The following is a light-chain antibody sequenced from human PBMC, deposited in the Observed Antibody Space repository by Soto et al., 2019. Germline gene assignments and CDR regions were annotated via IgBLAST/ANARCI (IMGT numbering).Light chain of an antibody. V-gene: IGKV3-20*01. CDR2: GAS. J-gene: IGKJ3*01. CDR3: HQFAGSH. Sequence: EIVLTQSPGTLSLSPGERATLSCRASQSVSSSYLAWYQQKPGQAPRLLIYGASSRATGIPDRFSGSGSGTDFTLTISRLEPEDFAVYYCHQFAGSHFGPGTKVDIK. CDR1: QSVSSSY.